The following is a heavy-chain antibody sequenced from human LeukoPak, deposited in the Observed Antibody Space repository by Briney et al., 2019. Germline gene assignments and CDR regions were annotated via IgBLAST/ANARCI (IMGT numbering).Heavy chain of an antibody. CDR1: GFTFSSYW. Sequence: GGSLRLSCAASGFTFSSYWMAWFRQAPGKGLEWVSRINTYDRSTTYADSVKGRFTISSDNAKNTLYLQMNSLRIEDTAVYYCARDLGSRNWGRGTLVTVSS. D-gene: IGHD7-27*01. V-gene: IGHV3-74*01. CDR2: INTYDRST. CDR3: ARDLGSRN. J-gene: IGHJ4*02.